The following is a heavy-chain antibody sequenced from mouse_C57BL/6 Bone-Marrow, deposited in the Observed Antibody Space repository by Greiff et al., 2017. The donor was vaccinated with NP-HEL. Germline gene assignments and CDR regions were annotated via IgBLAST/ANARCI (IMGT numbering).Heavy chain of an antibody. CDR2: TGGGGST. Sequence: QVQLKESGPGLVAPSQSLSITCTVSGFSLTSYGVDWVRRPPGRGREGRGETGGGGSTNYNSALMSRLSSSKDNSKSQVFLKMNSLQTDDTAMYYCAKHSGYVGYAMDYWGQGTSVTVSS. CDR1: GFSLTSYG. CDR3: AKHSGYVGYAMDY. D-gene: IGHD3-2*02. V-gene: IGHV2-9*01. J-gene: IGHJ4*01.